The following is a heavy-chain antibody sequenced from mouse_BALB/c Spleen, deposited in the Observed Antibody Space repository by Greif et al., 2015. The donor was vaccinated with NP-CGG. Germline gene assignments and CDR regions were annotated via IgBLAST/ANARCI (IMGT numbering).Heavy chain of an antibody. Sequence: QVQLQQSGAELVKPGASVKLSCKASGYTFTSYWMHWVKQRPGQGLEWIGEINPSNGRTNYNEKFKSKATLTVDKSSSTAYMQLSSLTSEDSAVYYCARRGIRMDYWGQGTSVTVSS. CDR1: GYTFTSYW. V-gene: IGHV1S81*02. J-gene: IGHJ4*01. CDR3: ARRGIRMDY. D-gene: IGHD2-4*01. CDR2: INPSNGRT.